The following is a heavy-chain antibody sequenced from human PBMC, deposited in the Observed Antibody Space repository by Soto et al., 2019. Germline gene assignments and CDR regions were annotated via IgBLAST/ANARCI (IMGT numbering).Heavy chain of an antibody. CDR3: ARGQWLRPKGIWGQPSTHFDY. CDR1: GGSISSYY. Sequence: PSETLSLTCTVSGGSISSYYWSWIRQPPGKGLEWIGYIYYSGSTNYNPSLKSRVTISVDTSKNQFSLRLSSVTAADTAVYYCARGQWLRPKGIWGQPSTHFDYWGQGTLVTVSS. CDR2: IYYSGST. D-gene: IGHD6-19*01. V-gene: IGHV4-59*01. J-gene: IGHJ4*02.